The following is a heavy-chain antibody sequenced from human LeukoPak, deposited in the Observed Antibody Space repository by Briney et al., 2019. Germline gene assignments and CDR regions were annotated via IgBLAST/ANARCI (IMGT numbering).Heavy chain of an antibody. V-gene: IGHV1-2*02. CDR1: GYTFTGYY. CDR2: INPNSGGT. D-gene: IGHD3-3*01. Sequence: ASVKVSCKASGYTFTGYYMHWARQAPGQGLEWMGWINPNSGGTNYAQKFQGRVTMTRDTSISTAYMELSRLRSDDTAVYYCARGCGIFGVALKGFDPWGQGTLVTVSS. J-gene: IGHJ5*02. CDR3: ARGCGIFGVALKGFDP.